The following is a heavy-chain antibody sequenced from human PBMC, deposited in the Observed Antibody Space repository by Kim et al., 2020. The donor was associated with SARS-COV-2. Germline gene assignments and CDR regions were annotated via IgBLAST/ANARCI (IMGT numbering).Heavy chain of an antibody. J-gene: IGHJ4*02. CDR3: AKEVGESADTAMVTEYYFDY. Sequence: GGSLRLSCAASGFTFSSYGMHWVRQAPGKGLEWVAVISYDGSNKYYADSVKGRFTISRDNSKNTLYLQMNSLRAEDTAVYYCAKEVGESADTAMVTEYYFDYWGQGTLVTVSS. V-gene: IGHV3-30*18. CDR1: GFTFSSYG. CDR2: ISYDGSNK. D-gene: IGHD5-18*01.